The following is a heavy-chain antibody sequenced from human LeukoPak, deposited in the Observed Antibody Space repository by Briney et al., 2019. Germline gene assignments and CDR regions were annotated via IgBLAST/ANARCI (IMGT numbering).Heavy chain of an antibody. CDR2: IRYDRTNK. V-gene: IGHV3-30*02. D-gene: IGHD4-11*01. J-gene: IGHJ5*02. CDR3: AKEAEGGPLYSPWNWFDP. CDR1: GFTFSTYG. Sequence: GGSLRLSCAASGFTFSTYGMHWVRQAPGKGLEWVAFIRYDRTNKNYVDSVKGRFTISRDNSKNTLYLQMNSLGAEDTAVYYCAKEAEGGPLYSPWNWFDPWGQGTLVTVSS.